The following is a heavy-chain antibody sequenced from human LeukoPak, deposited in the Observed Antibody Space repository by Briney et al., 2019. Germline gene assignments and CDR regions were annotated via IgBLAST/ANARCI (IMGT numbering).Heavy chain of an antibody. CDR2: ISWNSGHI. J-gene: IGHJ3*01. D-gene: IGHD6-13*01. Sequence: PGGSLRLSCAASGFIFGNYALHWVRQAPGKGLEWVSGISWNSGHIIYADSVKGRFTISRDSAKNSLSLQMNSLRAEDTALYYCAKDTLAAAGPYGAFDLWGQGTPVTVSS. CDR1: GFIFGNYA. CDR3: AKDTLAAAGPYGAFDL. V-gene: IGHV3-9*01.